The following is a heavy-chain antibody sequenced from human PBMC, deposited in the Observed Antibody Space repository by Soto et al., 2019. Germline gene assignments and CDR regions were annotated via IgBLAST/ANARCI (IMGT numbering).Heavy chain of an antibody. J-gene: IGHJ3*02. CDR3: ARELLFYDSDGFSWDDAFDI. V-gene: IGHV4-30-2*01. D-gene: IGHD3-22*01. CDR1: GGSLSSSAYS. CDR2: IYQSGST. Sequence: LSLTCAVSGGSLSSSAYSWSWIRQPPGKGLEWIGFIYQSGSTYYNPSLKSRVTMSLDRPKNQFSLKLSSVTAADTAVYYCARELLFYDSDGFSWDDAFDIWGQGTMVTVSS.